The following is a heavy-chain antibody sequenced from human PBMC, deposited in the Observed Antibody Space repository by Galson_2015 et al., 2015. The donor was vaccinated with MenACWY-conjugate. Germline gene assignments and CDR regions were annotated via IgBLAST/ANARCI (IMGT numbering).Heavy chain of an antibody. D-gene: IGHD6-6*01. CDR1: GFTFSDAW. V-gene: IGHV3-15*01. J-gene: IGHJ4*02. Sequence: LRLSCAVSGFTFSDAWMTWVRQAPGKGLEWVGRIKSKADGETADYAAPVKDRFIISRDDSKNTVYLQMNSLKIEDRGVYYCTHSSSSWSAWGQGTLVTVSS. CDR2: IKSKADGETA. CDR3: THSSSSWSA.